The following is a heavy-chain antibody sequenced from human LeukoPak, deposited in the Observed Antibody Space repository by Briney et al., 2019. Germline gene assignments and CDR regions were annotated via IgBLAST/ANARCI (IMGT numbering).Heavy chain of an antibody. CDR2: IYYSGST. Sequence: SETLSLTCTVSGGSISSSSYYWGWIRQPPGKGLEWIGSIYYSGSTYYNPSLKSRVTISVDTSKNQFSLKLSSVTAADTAVYYCARGLSSSGWYYWGQGTLVTVSS. V-gene: IGHV4-39*01. CDR1: GGSISSSSYY. CDR3: ARGLSSSGWYY. J-gene: IGHJ4*02. D-gene: IGHD6-19*01.